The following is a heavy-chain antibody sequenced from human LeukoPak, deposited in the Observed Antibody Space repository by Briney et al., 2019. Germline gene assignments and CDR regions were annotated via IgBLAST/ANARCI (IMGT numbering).Heavy chain of an antibody. J-gene: IGHJ4*02. CDR1: GGSFSGYY. V-gene: IGHV4-34*01. CDR3: ARGYCSGGSCYSGIVDY. Sequence: PSETLSLTCAVYGGSFSGYYWSWIRQPPGKGLEWIGEINHSGSTNYSPSLKSRVTISVDTSKNQFSLKLSSVTAADTAVYYCARGYCSGGSCYSGIVDYWGQGTLVTVSS. CDR2: INHSGST. D-gene: IGHD2-15*01.